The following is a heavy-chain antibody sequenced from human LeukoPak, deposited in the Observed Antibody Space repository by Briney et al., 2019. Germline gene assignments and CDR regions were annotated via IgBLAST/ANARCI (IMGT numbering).Heavy chain of an antibody. CDR1: GYTFTNYG. V-gene: IGHV1-18*04. D-gene: IGHD1-14*01. CDR2: ISANNGET. Sequence: ASVKVSSKASGYTFTNYGISWVRQAPGQGLEWMSWISANNGETRYAQNFQGRVTMTTDTSTTTAYMELRSLRSDDTAVYYCARVPPSAHQVFSSDYWGQGTQVTVSS. CDR3: ARVPPSAHQVFSSDY. J-gene: IGHJ4*02.